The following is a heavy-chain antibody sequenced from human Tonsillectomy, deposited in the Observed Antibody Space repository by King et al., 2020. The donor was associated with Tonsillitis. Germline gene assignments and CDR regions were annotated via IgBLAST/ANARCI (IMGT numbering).Heavy chain of an antibody. CDR3: ARHSRRTGDGGGTFDI. J-gene: IGHJ3*02. CDR2: IDPSDSYT. V-gene: IGHV5-10-1*03. CDR1: GYSFTTYW. Sequence: VQLVESGAEVKRPGESLKISCEGSGYSFTTYWISWVRQMPGQGLEWMGRIDPSDSYTNYSPSFQGHVTISADKSISTAYLQLSTLKASDTAMYYCARHSRRTGDGGGTFDIWGQGTMVTVSS. D-gene: IGHD5-24*01.